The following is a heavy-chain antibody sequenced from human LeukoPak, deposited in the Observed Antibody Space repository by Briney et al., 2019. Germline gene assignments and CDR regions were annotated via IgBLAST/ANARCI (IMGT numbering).Heavy chain of an antibody. V-gene: IGHV4-34*01. CDR3: ARGRAVLGICSSTSCRKPNWFDP. CDR2: INHSGST. J-gene: IGHJ5*02. Sequence: PSETLSLTCAVYGGSFSGYYWSWIRQPPGKGLEWIGEINHSGSTNYNPSLKSRVTISVDTSKNQFSLKLSSVTAADTAVYYGARGRAVLGICSSTSCRKPNWFDPWGQGTLVTVSS. D-gene: IGHD2-2*01. CDR1: GGSFSGYY.